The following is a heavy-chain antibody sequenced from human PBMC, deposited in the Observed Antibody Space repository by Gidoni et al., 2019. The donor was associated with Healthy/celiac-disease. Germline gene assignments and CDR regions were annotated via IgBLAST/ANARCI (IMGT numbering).Heavy chain of an antibody. CDR2: IWYDGSNK. CDR1: GFTFSSYG. V-gene: IGHV3-33*01. J-gene: IGHJ4*02. D-gene: IGHD3-10*01. CDR3: ARDFVVWGVIDY. Sequence: QVQLVESGGGVVQPGRSLRLSCAASGFTFSSYGMHWVRQAPGKGLEGVAFIWYDGSNKYYADSVKGRFTISRDNSKNTLYLQMNSLRAEDTAVYYCARDFVVWGVIDYWGQGTLVTVSS.